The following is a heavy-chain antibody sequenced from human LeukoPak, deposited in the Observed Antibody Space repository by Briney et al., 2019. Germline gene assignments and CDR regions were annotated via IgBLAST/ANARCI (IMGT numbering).Heavy chain of an antibody. CDR3: AHTIRRSGFDP. CDR1: GFSLSTSGVG. CDR2: IYWNDDK. J-gene: IGHJ5*02. V-gene: IGHV2-5*01. D-gene: IGHD5-24*01. Sequence: GSGPTLVNPTETLTLTCTFSGFSLSTSGVGVGWIRQPPGKALDWLALIYWNDDKRYSPSLKTRLTITKDTSKNQVVLTMTNIDPVDTATYYCAHTIRRSGFDPWGQGTLVTVSS.